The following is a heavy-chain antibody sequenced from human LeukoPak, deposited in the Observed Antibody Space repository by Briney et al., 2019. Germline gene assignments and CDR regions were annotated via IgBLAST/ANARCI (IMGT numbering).Heavy chain of an antibody. J-gene: IGHJ2*01. CDR3: ARGVPAAIYWYFDL. V-gene: IGHV1-69*05. D-gene: IGHD2-2*01. Sequence: SVKVSCKASGGTFSSYAISWVRQAPGQGLEWMGGIIPIFGTANYAQKFQGRVTITTDESTSTAYMELSSLRSEDTAVYYCARGVPAAIYWYFDLWGRGTLVTASS. CDR2: IIPIFGTA. CDR1: GGTFSSYA.